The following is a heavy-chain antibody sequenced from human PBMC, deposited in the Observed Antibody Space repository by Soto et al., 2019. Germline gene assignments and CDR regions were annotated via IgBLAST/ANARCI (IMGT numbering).Heavy chain of an antibody. D-gene: IGHD6-19*01. V-gene: IGHV4-34*01. J-gene: IGHJ3*02. CDR2: INHTGRS. CDR3: ARGGSSDWQVAFDI. CDR1: REYFSTYF. Sequence: PSETLSLTCAVSREYFSTYFWHWIRQSPGKGLEWIGEINHTGRSNYNPSLRSRVTMSIDMSRNQFSLKLTSVTAADTAVYYCARGGSSDWQVAFDICGQGTMVTVS.